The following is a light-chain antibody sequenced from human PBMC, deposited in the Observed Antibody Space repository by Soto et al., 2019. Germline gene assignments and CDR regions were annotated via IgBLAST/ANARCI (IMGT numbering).Light chain of an antibody. Sequence: QSALTQPASVSGSPGQSITISCTGTSSDVGDYDSVSWYQHHPGKAPKLMIYDVSNRPSGVSNRFSGSKSGNTASLTISGLLAEDESNYYCSSYTRSSTVVFGGGTQLTVL. CDR1: SSDVGDYDS. CDR3: SSYTRSSTVV. V-gene: IGLV2-14*03. CDR2: DVS. J-gene: IGLJ2*01.